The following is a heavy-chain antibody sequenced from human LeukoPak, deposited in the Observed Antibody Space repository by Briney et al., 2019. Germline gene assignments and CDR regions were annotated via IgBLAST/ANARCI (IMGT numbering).Heavy chain of an antibody. D-gene: IGHD3/OR15-3a*01. CDR2: FDPEDGET. Sequence: ASVKVSCKVSGYTLTELSMHWVRQAPGKGLEWMGGFDPEDGETIYAQKFQGRATMTEDTSTDTAYMELSSLRSEDTAVYYCATGFTLRDFWTPYDYWGQGTLVTVSS. CDR1: GYTLTELS. J-gene: IGHJ4*02. CDR3: ATGFTLRDFWTPYDY. V-gene: IGHV1-24*01.